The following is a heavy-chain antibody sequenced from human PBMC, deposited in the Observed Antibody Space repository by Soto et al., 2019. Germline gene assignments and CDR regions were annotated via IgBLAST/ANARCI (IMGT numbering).Heavy chain of an antibody. CDR2: IYYSGST. V-gene: IGHV4-39*01. Sequence: QLQLQESGPGLVKPSETLSLTCTVSGGSISSSSYYWGWIRQPPGKGLEWIGSIYYSGSTYYNPSLQSRVTIPVDTSKNQFSLKLSSVTAADTAVYYCARQKFSSSSHYYYYYGMDVWGQGTTVTVSS. J-gene: IGHJ6*02. CDR1: GGSISSSSYY. D-gene: IGHD6-6*01. CDR3: ARQKFSSSSHYYYYYGMDV.